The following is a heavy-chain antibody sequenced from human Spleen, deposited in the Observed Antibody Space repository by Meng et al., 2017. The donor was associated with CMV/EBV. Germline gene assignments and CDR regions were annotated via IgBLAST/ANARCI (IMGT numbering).Heavy chain of an antibody. CDR3: ATASIYYFDY. CDR1: GFTFDDYV. J-gene: IGHJ4*02. D-gene: IGHD2/OR15-2a*01. V-gene: IGHV3-9*01. Sequence: SLKISCAASGFTFDDYVMHWVRQAPGKGLEWVSSITWNSGSIAYADSVKGRFTISRDNAHNSLYLQMNGLRVEDTAVYYCATASIYYFDYWGQGTLVTVSS. CDR2: ITWNSGSI.